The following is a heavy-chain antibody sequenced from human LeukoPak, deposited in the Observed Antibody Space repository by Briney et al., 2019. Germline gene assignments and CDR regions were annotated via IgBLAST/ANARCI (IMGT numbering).Heavy chain of an antibody. J-gene: IGHJ4*02. Sequence: GRSLRLSCAASGFTFSSYGMHWVRQAPGKGLEWVAVISYDGSNKYYADSVKGRFTISRDNSKNTLYLQMSSLRAEDTAVYYCVKGLGNGYYYDSSGYHGDYWGQGTLVTVSS. CDR2: ISYDGSNK. CDR1: GFTFSSYG. V-gene: IGHV3-30*18. CDR3: VKGLGNGYYYDSSGYHGDY. D-gene: IGHD3-22*01.